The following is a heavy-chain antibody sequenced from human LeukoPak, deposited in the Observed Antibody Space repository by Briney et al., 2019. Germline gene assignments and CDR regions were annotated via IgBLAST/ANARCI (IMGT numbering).Heavy chain of an antibody. J-gene: IGHJ4*02. CDR2: ASGSESRT. Sequence: GGSLRLSCVSSGFTFRSFTMSWVRQAPGKGLEWVSSASGSESRTYYADSVKGRFTISRDNSKNTMYLQMNSLRAEDTALYYCAKTVVSTGWNYFDYWGQGTLVTVSS. CDR3: AKTVVSTGWNYFDY. V-gene: IGHV3-23*01. CDR1: GFTFRSFT. D-gene: IGHD2-8*02.